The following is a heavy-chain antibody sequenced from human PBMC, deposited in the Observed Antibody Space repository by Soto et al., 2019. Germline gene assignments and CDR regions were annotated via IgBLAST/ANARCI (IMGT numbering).Heavy chain of an antibody. Sequence: PSETLSLTCTLSCYSFNIGLYYCPWIRKLPGKGLEWIGYIFYSGITYYNPSLMSRVTISLDTSKNELSLKLTSVTVADTAVYFCARGWQRVTGTYDSWGQGTLVTVSS. J-gene: IGHJ4*02. V-gene: IGHV4-31*03. CDR3: ARGWQRVTGTYDS. D-gene: IGHD1-1*01. CDR1: CYSFNIGLYY. CDR2: IFYSGIT.